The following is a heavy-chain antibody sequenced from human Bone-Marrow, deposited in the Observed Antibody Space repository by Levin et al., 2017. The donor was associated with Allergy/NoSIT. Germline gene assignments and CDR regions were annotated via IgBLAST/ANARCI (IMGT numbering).Heavy chain of an antibody. CDR3: ARGVYYYYNSQNSNSWFDP. V-gene: IGHV4-38-2*01. CDR2: VYHSGST. CDR1: GYSMSSDYY. D-gene: IGHD3-10*01. Sequence: PSETLSLTCDVSGYSMSSDYYWGWIRQPPGKGPEWIGTVYHSGSTSYNPSLKNRVTISIDTSKNQFSLKLTPVTAADTAVYYCARGVYYYYNSQNSNSWFDPWGQGTRVTVSS. J-gene: IGHJ5*02.